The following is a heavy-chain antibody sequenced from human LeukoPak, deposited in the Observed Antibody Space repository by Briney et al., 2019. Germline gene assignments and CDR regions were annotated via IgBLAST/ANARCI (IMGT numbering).Heavy chain of an antibody. CDR1: GYSFNSQG. Sequence: ASVKVSCKASGYSFNSQGMNWVRQAPGQGLEWMGWINPHSGGTNYAQKFQGGVTMTRDTSITTAYMELSSLRSDDTAVYYCARDVGEYCSSTNCYASHYWGQGTLVTVSS. J-gene: IGHJ4*02. V-gene: IGHV1-2*02. CDR2: INPHSGGT. CDR3: ARDVGEYCSSTNCYASHY. D-gene: IGHD2-2*01.